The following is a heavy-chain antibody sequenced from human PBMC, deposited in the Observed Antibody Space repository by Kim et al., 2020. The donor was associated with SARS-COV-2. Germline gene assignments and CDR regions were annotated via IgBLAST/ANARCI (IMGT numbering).Heavy chain of an antibody. CDR1: GGSISSYY. V-gene: IGHV4-59*13. CDR3: ARGHQYSSSWLDY. Sequence: SETLSLTCTVSGGSISSYYWSWIRQPPGKGLEWIGYIYYSGSTNYNPSLKSRVTISVDTSKNQFSLKLSSVTAADTAVYYCARGHQYSSSWLDYWGQGTLVTVSS. J-gene: IGHJ4*02. CDR2: IYYSGST. D-gene: IGHD6-13*01.